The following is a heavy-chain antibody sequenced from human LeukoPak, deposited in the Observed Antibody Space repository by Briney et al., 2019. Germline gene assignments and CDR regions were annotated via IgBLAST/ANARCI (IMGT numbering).Heavy chain of an antibody. D-gene: IGHD3-16*01. Sequence: SETLSLTCTVSGGSVSSGSYYWSWILQPPGKGLEWIGYIYYSGSTNYNPSLKSRVTISVDTSKNQFSLKLSSVTAADTAVYYCARDSFYAGVDYWGQGTLVTVSS. CDR3: ARDSFYAGVDY. CDR1: GGSVSSGSYY. J-gene: IGHJ4*02. CDR2: IYYSGST. V-gene: IGHV4-61*01.